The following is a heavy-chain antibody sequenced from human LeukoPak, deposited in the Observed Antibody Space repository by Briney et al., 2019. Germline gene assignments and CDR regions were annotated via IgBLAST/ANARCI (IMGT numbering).Heavy chain of an antibody. CDR1: GGSFSGYY. J-gene: IGHJ4*02. D-gene: IGHD3-3*01. Sequence: PSETLSLTCAVYGGSFSGYYWSWIRQPPGKGLEWIGEINHSGSTNYNPSLESRVTISVDTSKNQFSLKLSSVTAADTAVYYCARVSRRQRSGYSYYFDYWGQGTLVTVSS. CDR3: ARVSRRQRSGYSYYFDY. V-gene: IGHV4-34*01. CDR2: INHSGST.